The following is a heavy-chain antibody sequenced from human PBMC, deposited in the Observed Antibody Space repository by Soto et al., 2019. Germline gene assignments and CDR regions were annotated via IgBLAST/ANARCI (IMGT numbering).Heavy chain of an antibody. CDR1: GDSITSNRYF. J-gene: IGHJ4*02. CDR2: IYYSGTT. CDR3: ARHFSVDYFDP. V-gene: IGHV4-39*01. Sequence: PSETLSLTCTVPGDSITSNRYFWAWIRQPPGKGLEWIGSIYYSGTTYYNPSLKSRVTISVDRSKNQFSLKLSSVTAADTAVYYCARHFSVDYFDPWGQGTLVTVSS.